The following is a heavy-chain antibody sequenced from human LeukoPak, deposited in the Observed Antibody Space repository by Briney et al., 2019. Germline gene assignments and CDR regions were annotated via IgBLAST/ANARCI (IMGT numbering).Heavy chain of an antibody. J-gene: IGHJ4*02. CDR3: AKGKRGYSYGATVEY. CDR2: ISGSGGST. Sequence: GTLSLTCAVSGGSISSSNWWSWVRQAPGKGLEWVSAISGSGGSTYYADSVKGRFTIFRDNSKYTLYLQMNSLNAEDTGVYYCAKGKRGYSYGATVEYWGQGTLVTVSS. D-gene: IGHD5-18*01. CDR1: GGSISSSN. V-gene: IGHV3-23*01.